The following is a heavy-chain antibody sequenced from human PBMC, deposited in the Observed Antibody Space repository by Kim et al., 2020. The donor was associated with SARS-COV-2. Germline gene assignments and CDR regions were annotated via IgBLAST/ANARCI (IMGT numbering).Heavy chain of an antibody. CDR1: GGSISSSSYY. CDR2: IYYSGST. D-gene: IGHD6-13*01. CDR3: ATIIAVAGTFDY. J-gene: IGHJ4*02. V-gene: IGHV4-39*07. Sequence: SETLSLTCTVSGGSISSSSYYWGWIRQPPGKGLEWIGSIYYSGSTYYNPSLKSRVTISVDTSKNQFSLTLSSVTAADTAVYYCATIIAVAGTFDYCGQGTLVTVSS.